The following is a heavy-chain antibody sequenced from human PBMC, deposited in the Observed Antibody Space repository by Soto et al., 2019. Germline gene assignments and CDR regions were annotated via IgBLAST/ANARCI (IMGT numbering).Heavy chain of an antibody. Sequence: SQTLSLTCAISGDSVSSNSAAWNWIRQSPSRGLEWLGRTYYRSKWYNDYAVSVKSRITINPDTSKNQFSLQLNSVTPEDTAVYYCARAYCSVCSCWAWSNWFDPWGQGTLVTVSA. J-gene: IGHJ5*02. V-gene: IGHV6-1*01. CDR3: ARAYCSVCSCWAWSNWFDP. D-gene: IGHD2-15*01. CDR1: GDSVSSNSAA. CDR2: TYYRSKWYN.